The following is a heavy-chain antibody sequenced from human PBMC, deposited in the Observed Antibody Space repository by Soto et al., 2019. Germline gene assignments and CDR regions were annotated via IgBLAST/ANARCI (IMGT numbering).Heavy chain of an antibody. Sequence: GGSLRLSCAASGFTFSSYGMHWVRQAPGKGLEWVAVISYDGSNKYYADSVKGRFTISRDNSKNTLYLQMNSLRAEDTAVYYCAKDGDDYGDYFTFDYWGQGTLVTVSS. D-gene: IGHD4-17*01. CDR1: GFTFSSYG. J-gene: IGHJ4*02. CDR2: ISYDGSNK. CDR3: AKDGDDYGDYFTFDY. V-gene: IGHV3-30*18.